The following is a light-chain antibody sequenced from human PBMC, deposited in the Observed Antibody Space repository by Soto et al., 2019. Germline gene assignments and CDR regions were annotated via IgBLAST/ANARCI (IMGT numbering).Light chain of an antibody. Sequence: EIVLKQSTGTLSWSPEKRATLACRASQSFSRSYLAWYQQKPGQAPRLLIYGASGRAAGIQDRFSGRRSGTDFTLTISRLERAETTVNCCKQCGSSPLFSKGTKREIK. CDR2: GAS. V-gene: IGKV3-20*01. J-gene: IGKJ2*01. CDR1: QSFSRSY. CDR3: KQCGSSPL.